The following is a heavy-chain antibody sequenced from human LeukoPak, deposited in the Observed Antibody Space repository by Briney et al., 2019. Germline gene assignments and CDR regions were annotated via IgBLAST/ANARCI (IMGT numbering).Heavy chain of an antibody. J-gene: IGHJ4*02. CDR1: GFTFSSYA. D-gene: IGHD6-13*01. CDR3: AKEGGYSSSWYISAYFDY. Sequence: GGSLRLSCAASGFTFSSYAMSWVRQAPGKGLEWVSAISGSGGSTYYADSVKGRFTISGDNSKNTLYLQMNSLRAEDTAVYYCAKEGGYSSSWYISAYFDYWGQGTLVTVSS. V-gene: IGHV3-23*01. CDR2: ISGSGGST.